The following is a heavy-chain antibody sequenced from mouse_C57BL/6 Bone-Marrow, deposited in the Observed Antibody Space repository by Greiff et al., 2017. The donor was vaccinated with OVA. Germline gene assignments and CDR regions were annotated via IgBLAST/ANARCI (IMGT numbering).Heavy chain of an antibody. V-gene: IGHV1-26*01. D-gene: IGHD2-10*02. CDR1: GYTFTDYY. CDR3: ARLGMVRDWYFDV. J-gene: IGHJ1*03. CDR2: INPNNGGT. Sequence: EVQLVESGPELVKPGASVKISCKASGYTFTDYYMNWVKQSHGKSLEWIGDINPNNGGTSYNQKFKGKATLTVDKSSSTAYMELRSLTSEDSAVYYCARLGMVRDWYFDVWGTGTTVTVSS.